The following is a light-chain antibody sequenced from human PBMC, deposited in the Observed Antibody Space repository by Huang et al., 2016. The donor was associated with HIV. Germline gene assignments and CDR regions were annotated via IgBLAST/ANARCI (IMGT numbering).Light chain of an antibody. J-gene: IGKJ4*01. CDR2: GAS. Sequence: ILLTQFPATLSVSPGQRVTLSCWASQSVGVKLAWYQQRSGQAPRLLIYGASTKVPTIPDRLSGSESGTEFTRTISSLQSEDFAVYYCQQYDTWPPLTFGGGTKV. CDR3: QQYDTWPPLT. V-gene: IGKV3-15*01. CDR1: QSVGVK.